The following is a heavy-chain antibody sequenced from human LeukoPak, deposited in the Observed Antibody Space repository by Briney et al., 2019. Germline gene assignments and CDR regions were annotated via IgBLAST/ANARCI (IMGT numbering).Heavy chain of an antibody. Sequence: GPLRLSFAASGFTFSNYAMHWVRQAPGKGLEWVAVISYGGSNKYYTDSVKGRFTISGDSSKNTLYLQMNSLRAEDTAVYYCAKFFTGEYVRAFDVWGQGTMVTVSS. CDR2: ISYGGSNK. CDR3: AKFFTGEYVRAFDV. J-gene: IGHJ3*01. V-gene: IGHV3-30*04. D-gene: IGHD3-10*02. CDR1: GFTFSNYA.